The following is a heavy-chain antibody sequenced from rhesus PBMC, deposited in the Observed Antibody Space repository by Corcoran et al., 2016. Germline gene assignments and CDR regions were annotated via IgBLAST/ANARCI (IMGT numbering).Heavy chain of an antibody. J-gene: IGHJ1*01. V-gene: IGHV3S16*01. CDR1: GFTSSDYY. D-gene: IGHD2-15*01. CDR2: ICSASSYR. Sequence: EVQLVESGGGLVQPGGSLRLSCAASGFTSSDYYMSWVRQAPGKGLEWVSSICSASSYRYYADSVEGLFTISRDNAKNSLSLQMNSLKTEDTAVYYCTSGVGPAYFEFWGQGALVTVSS. CDR3: TSGVGPAYFEF.